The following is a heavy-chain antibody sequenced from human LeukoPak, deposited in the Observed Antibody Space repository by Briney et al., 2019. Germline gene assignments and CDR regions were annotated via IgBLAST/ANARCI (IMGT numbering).Heavy chain of an antibody. Sequence: ASVKVSRKASGGTFSSYAISWVRQAPGQGLEWMGKIIPIFGTANYAQKFQGRVTITTDESTSTAYMELSSLRSEDTAVYYCASVHSSGWSYYMDVWGKGTTVTVSS. J-gene: IGHJ6*03. CDR2: IIPIFGTA. D-gene: IGHD6-19*01. CDR3: ASVHSSGWSYYMDV. V-gene: IGHV1-69*05. CDR1: GGTFSSYA.